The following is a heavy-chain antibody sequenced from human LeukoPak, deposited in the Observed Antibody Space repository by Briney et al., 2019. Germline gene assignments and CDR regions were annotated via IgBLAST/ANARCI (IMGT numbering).Heavy chain of an antibody. J-gene: IGHJ6*02. Sequence: GGSLRLSCVGSGFSFSSFAMSWLRKAPGKGLEWVTGISGSGGNTYYADSIKGRFTISRDNSKNTLYLKMISLRAEDTAVYYCAKRYDFWSGSFNYYNMDVWGQGTTVTVSS. CDR2: ISGSGGNT. CDR1: GFSFSSFA. V-gene: IGHV3-23*01. CDR3: AKRYDFWSGSFNYYNMDV. D-gene: IGHD3-3*01.